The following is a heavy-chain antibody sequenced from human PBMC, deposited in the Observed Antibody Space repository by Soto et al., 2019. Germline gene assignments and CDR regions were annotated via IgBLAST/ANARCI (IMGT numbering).Heavy chain of an antibody. V-gene: IGHV3-33*01. CDR3: ARAGYSYGYYFDY. D-gene: IGHD5-18*01. Sequence: VGSLRLSCAASGFTFSSYGMHWVRQAPGKGLEWVAVIWYDGSNKYYADSVKGRFTISRDNSKNTLYLQMNSLRAEDTAVYYCARAGYSYGYYFDYWGQGTLVTVSS. CDR2: IWYDGSNK. CDR1: GFTFSSYG. J-gene: IGHJ4*02.